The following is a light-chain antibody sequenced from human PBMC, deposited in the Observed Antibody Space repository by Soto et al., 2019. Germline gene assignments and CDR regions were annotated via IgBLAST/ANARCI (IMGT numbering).Light chain of an antibody. CDR3: AAWDDSLNGWV. CDR1: SSNIGSNT. Sequence: QSVLTQPPSASGTPGQRVTISCSGSSSNIGSNTVNWYQQLPGTAPKLLIYSNNQRPSGVPDRFSGSKSGTSASLAISGLQSEDEAYYYCAAWDDSLNGWVFGGGTKVTVL. CDR2: SNN. V-gene: IGLV1-44*01. J-gene: IGLJ3*02.